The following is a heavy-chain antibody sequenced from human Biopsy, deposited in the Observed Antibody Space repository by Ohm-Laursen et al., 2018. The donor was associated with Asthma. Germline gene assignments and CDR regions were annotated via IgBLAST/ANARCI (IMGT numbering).Heavy chain of an antibody. CDR2: LIPVLGTP. V-gene: IGHV1-69*13. J-gene: IGHJ6*02. D-gene: IGHD5-12*01. CDR1: GDSFSNYA. Sequence: SVKVSCKASGDSFSNYAISWVRQAPGQGLEWMGGLIPVLGTPDHAQIFEGRVTITADESTSTAYMELSSLSSEDTAVYYCARGYSGSDRIVYYHSGLEVWGQGTTVTVSS. CDR3: ARGYSGSDRIVYYHSGLEV.